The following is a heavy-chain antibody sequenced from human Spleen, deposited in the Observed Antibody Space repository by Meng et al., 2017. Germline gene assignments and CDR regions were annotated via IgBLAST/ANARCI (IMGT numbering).Heavy chain of an antibody. CDR1: GVLFFGSD. Sequence: GESLKISCAVSGVLFFGSDIHWVRQASGKGLEWVGRIETKPNSYATSYAASVRGRFTISRDDLKNTAYLQMNSLKTEDTALYYCTRRRDYYGSGSPGDYWGQGTLVTVSS. V-gene: IGHV3-73*01. D-gene: IGHD3-10*01. CDR3: TRRRDYYGSGSPGDY. J-gene: IGHJ4*02. CDR2: IETKPNSYAT.